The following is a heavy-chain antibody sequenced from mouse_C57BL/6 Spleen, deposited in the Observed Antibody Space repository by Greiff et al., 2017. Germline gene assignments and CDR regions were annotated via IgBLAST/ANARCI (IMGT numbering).Heavy chain of an antibody. Sequence: VQLKESGPELVKPGASVKMSCKASGYTFTDYNMHWVKQSHGKSLEWIGYINPNNGGTSYNQKFKGKATLTVNKSSSTAYMELRSLTSEDSAVYYCARYYTAMDYWGQGTSVTVSS. CDR1: GYTFTDYN. CDR3: ARYYTAMDY. J-gene: IGHJ4*01. V-gene: IGHV1-22*01. D-gene: IGHD2-12*01. CDR2: INPNNGGT.